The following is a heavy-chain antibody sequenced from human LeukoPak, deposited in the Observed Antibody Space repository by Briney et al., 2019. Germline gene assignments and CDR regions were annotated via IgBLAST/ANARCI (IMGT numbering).Heavy chain of an antibody. CDR2: IYYSGST. CDR1: GGSFSGYY. V-gene: IGHV4-34*01. Sequence: PXXTLSLTCAVYGGSFSGYYWSWIRQPPGKGLEWIGGIYYSGSTYYNPSLKSRVTISVDTSKNQFSLKLSSVTAADTAVYYCARAIAGRYSSSWYQTTWGVYYYYYMDVWGKGTTVTISS. D-gene: IGHD6-13*01. J-gene: IGHJ6*03. CDR3: ARAIAGRYSSSWYQTTWGVYYYYYMDV.